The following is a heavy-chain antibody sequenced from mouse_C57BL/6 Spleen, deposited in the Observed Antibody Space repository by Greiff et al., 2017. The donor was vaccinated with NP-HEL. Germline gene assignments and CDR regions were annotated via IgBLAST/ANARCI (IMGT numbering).Heavy chain of an antibody. CDR1: GFTFTDYY. CDR2: IRHTANGYTT. Sequence: EVKLVESGGGLVQPGGSLSLSCAASGFTFTDYYMSWVRQPPGKALEWLGFIRHTANGYTTEYSASVKGRFTISRDNSQSILYLQMNALCAEDRATYDCAILFSLYAMDYRGQGTSVTVSS. J-gene: IGHJ4*01. CDR3: AILFSLYAMDY. D-gene: IGHD1-1*02. V-gene: IGHV7-3*01.